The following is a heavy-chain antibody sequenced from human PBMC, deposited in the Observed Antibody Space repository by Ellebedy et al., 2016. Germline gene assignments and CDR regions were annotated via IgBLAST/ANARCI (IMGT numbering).Heavy chain of an antibody. V-gene: IGHV4-4*02. CDR1: GDSITSIYW. CDR3: ATTRTLRVGATGGFDP. Sequence: SETLSLTCSVSGDSITSIYWWIWVRQPPGKGLEWVGEVFHTGTTNYNSSLKSRVTISVDTSKNQFSLKLSSVTAADTAVYYCATTRTLRVGATGGFDPWGQGTLVTVSS. J-gene: IGHJ5*02. D-gene: IGHD1-26*01. CDR2: VFHTGTT.